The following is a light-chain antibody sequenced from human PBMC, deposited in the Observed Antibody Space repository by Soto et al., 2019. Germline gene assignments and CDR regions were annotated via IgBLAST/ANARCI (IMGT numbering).Light chain of an antibody. CDR2: DAS. Sequence: EIVLTQSPGTVSLTRGERATLSCRASQSVSSNLAWHQQKPGQAPRILMYDASTRATGIPARFSGSGSGADFALTISGLEPEDSAVYYCQQYHKWPPFTFGGGTKVDI. CDR3: QQYHKWPPFT. J-gene: IGKJ4*01. V-gene: IGKV3-15*01. CDR1: QSVSSN.